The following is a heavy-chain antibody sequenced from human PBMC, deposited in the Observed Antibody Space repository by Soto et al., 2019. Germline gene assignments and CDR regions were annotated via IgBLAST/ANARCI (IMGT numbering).Heavy chain of an antibody. D-gene: IGHD2-2*02. CDR1: GFTFSSYA. V-gene: IGHV3-23*01. J-gene: IGHJ6*02. CDR2: ISGSGGTT. CDR3: TRYCPTASCYIRYGMDV. Sequence: EVQLLESGGGLVQPGGSLRLSCAASGFTFSSYAMTWVRQAPGKGLEWVSTISGSGGTTYYADSVRGRFTISRDNSKNKLYLQMNILRAEDTALYSCTRYCPTASCYIRYGMDVWGQGTTVTVSS.